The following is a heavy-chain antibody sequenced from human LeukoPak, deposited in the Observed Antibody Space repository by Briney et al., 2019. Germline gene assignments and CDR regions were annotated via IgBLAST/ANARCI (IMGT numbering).Heavy chain of an antibody. CDR3: AKEGARKAAYPNTFDS. V-gene: IGHV3-30*18. CDR2: ISYDGSNK. CDR1: GFTFSSYG. Sequence: GGSLRLSCAASGFTFSSYGMHWVRQAPGKGLEWVAVISYDGSNKYYADSVKGRFTISRDNSKNTLYLQMNSLRAEDTAVYYCAKEGARKAAYPNTFDSWGQGTLVTVSS. J-gene: IGHJ4*02. D-gene: IGHD2-15*01.